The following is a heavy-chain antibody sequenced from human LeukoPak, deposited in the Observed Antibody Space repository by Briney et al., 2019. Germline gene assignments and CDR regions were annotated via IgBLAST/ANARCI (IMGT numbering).Heavy chain of an antibody. CDR2: INPSGGST. J-gene: IGHJ5*02. Sequence: GASVKVSCKASGYTFTSYYMHWVRQAPGQGLEWMGIINPSGGSTSYAQKFQGRVTMTRDMSTSTVYMELSSLRSEDTAVYYCARAFATTNWFDPWGQGTLVTVSS. D-gene: IGHD5-24*01. CDR3: ARAFATTNWFDP. V-gene: IGHV1-46*01. CDR1: GYTFTSYY.